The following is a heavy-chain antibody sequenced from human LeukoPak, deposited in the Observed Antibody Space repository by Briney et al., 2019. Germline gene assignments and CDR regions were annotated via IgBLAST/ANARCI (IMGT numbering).Heavy chain of an antibody. Sequence: GGSLRLSCAASGFTFSSYWMHWVRQAPGKGLVWVSRINSDGSSTGYADSVKGRFTISRDNAKNTLYLQMNSLRAEDTAVYYCARGFMAHDSSGYYYSWGQGTLVTVSS. CDR3: ARGFMAHDSSGYYYS. J-gene: IGHJ4*02. CDR2: INSDGSST. V-gene: IGHV3-74*01. D-gene: IGHD3-22*01. CDR1: GFTFSSYW.